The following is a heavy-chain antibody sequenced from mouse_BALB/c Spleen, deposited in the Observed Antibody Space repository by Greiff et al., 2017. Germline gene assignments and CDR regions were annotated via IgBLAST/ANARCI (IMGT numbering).Heavy chain of an antibody. J-gene: IGHJ3*01. CDR2: INPYNDGT. CDR1: GYTFTSYV. V-gene: IGHV1-14*01. Sequence: EVKLMESGPELVKPGASVKMSCKASGYTFTSYVMHWVKQKPGQGLEWIGYINPYNDGTKYNEKFKGKATLTSDKSSSTAYMELSSLTSEDSAVYYGASEGGTWFAYWGQGTLVTVSA. CDR3: ASEGGTWFAY.